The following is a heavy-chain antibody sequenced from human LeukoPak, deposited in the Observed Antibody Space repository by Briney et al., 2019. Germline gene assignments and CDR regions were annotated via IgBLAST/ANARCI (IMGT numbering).Heavy chain of an antibody. J-gene: IGHJ2*01. CDR1: GGSISSYY. Sequence: SETLSLTCTVSGGSISSYYWSWIRQPAGKGLEWIGRIYTSGSTSYNPSLKSRVTMSVDTSKNQFSLKLSSVTAADTAVYYCARNYGDIPPDWYYDLWGRGTLVTVSS. CDR3: ARNYGDIPPDWYYDL. V-gene: IGHV4-4*07. CDR2: IYTSGST. D-gene: IGHD4-17*01.